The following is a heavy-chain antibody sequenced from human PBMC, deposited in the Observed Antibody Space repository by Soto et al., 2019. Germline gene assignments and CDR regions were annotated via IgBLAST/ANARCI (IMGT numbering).Heavy chain of an antibody. V-gene: IGHV3-30*18. D-gene: IGHD3-10*01. Sequence: LRLSCAASGFTFSSFGLHWVRQAPGKGLEWVAVISNDGNNKYYRDSLKGRFTISRDNSKNTLYLQMNGLRTEDTAVYYCAKEMVPDSFPHPMVRGVPSDYWGQGTLVTVSS. CDR3: AKEMVPDSFPHPMVRGVPSDY. CDR1: GFTFSSFG. J-gene: IGHJ4*02. CDR2: ISNDGNNK.